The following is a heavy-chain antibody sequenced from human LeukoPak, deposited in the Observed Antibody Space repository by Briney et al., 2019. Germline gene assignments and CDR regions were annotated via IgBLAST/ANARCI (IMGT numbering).Heavy chain of an antibody. CDR2: IYYSGGT. D-gene: IGHD6-19*01. CDR1: GASITGSHDY. V-gene: IGHV4-39*01. Sequence: SQTLSLTCTVSGASITGSHDYWAWIRQPPGKGLEWIGRIYYSGGTHYNPSLESRLTISVDTSKNQFSLKLKSVTAADTAVYYCARLGDSSGGTYFDYWGQGTLVTVSS. CDR3: ARLGDSSGGTYFDY. J-gene: IGHJ4*02.